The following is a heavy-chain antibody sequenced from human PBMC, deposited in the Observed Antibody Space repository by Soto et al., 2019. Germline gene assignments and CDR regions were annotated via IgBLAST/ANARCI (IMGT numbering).Heavy chain of an antibody. CDR3: GSISHFRPVIQATAVTSSRDAAFDI. D-gene: IGHD2-21*02. CDR2: ISYDGRQK. J-gene: IGHJ3*02. V-gene: IGHV3-30*04. CDR1: GFTFSDYA. Sequence: QVQLVESGGGVVQPQRSLSLSCAASGFTFSDYAMHWVRRAPGKGLEWVAVISYDGRQKFYTESVKGRFSISRDNSTNSLYLQMNSLRPEDTAVYYWGSISHFRPVIQATAVTSSRDAAFDIWGQGTMVTVSS.